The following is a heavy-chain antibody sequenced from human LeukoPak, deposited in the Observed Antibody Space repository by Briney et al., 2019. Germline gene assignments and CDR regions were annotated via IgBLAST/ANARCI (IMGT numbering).Heavy chain of an antibody. CDR3: ATGLLVVGARYFDY. CDR2: INTNTGNP. V-gene: IGHV7-4-1*02. D-gene: IGHD1-26*01. Sequence: ASVKVSCKASGYTFTNYAMNWVRQAPGQGLEWMGWINTNTGNPMYAQGFTERFVFSLDTSVSTAYLQISSLKAEDTAVYYCATGLLVVGARYFDYWGQGTLVTVSS. CDR1: GYTFTNYA. J-gene: IGHJ4*02.